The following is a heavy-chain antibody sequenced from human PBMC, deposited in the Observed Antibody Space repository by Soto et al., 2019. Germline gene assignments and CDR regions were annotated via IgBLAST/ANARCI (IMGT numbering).Heavy chain of an antibody. Sequence: PXESLTISCTGSGYSFTSYWIGWVRQMPGKGLEWMGIIHPSDSNTKYSPSFQGQVTISADKSTSTAYLQWRSLKASDTAMYYCARSQYSSSSIDYWGQGTLVTVSS. J-gene: IGHJ4*02. V-gene: IGHV5-51*01. CDR1: GYSFTSYW. CDR3: ARSQYSSSSIDY. CDR2: IHPSDSNT. D-gene: IGHD6-6*01.